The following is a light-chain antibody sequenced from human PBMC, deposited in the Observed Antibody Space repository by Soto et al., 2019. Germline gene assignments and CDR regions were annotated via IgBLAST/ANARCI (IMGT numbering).Light chain of an antibody. Sequence: YELTQPPSVSVSPGQTASITCSGDRLGSKFASWYQQRPGQSPVLVIYDDAKRPSGIPERFSGFNSGNRATLTISGTQAMDEADYFCQAWDSSTGIFGGGTKLTVL. V-gene: IGLV3-1*01. J-gene: IGLJ2*01. CDR3: QAWDSSTGI. CDR2: DDA. CDR1: RLGSKF.